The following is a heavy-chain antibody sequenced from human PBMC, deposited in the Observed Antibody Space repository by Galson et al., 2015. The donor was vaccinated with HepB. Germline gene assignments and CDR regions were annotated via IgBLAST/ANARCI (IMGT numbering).Heavy chain of an antibody. Sequence: SLRLSCAASGFTFNRHGMHWVRQTPGKGLEWVAAIWHDGSNQLYADSMKGRFTISRDNAKNTVYLLMNNLTPEVTAVYFCAREALVTVPAFDLWGQGTLVTVSS. CDR1: GFTFNRHG. CDR3: AREALVTVPAFDL. J-gene: IGHJ4*02. D-gene: IGHD2-21*02. V-gene: IGHV3-33*01. CDR2: IWHDGSNQ.